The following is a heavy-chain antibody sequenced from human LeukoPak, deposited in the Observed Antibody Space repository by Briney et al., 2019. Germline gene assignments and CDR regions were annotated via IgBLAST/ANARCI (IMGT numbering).Heavy chain of an antibody. CDR1: GFIFSDYY. D-gene: IGHD6-13*01. CDR2: ITSSGTTI. J-gene: IGHJ4*02. V-gene: IGHV3-11*01. CDR3: ARENIVTGGTFY. Sequence: PGGSLRLSCAASGFIFSDYYMTWIRQAPGKGLEWVSNITSSGTTIYYADSVKGRFTISRGNAKNSLYLQMNSLRAEDTAVYYCARENIVTGGTFYWGQGTLVTVSS.